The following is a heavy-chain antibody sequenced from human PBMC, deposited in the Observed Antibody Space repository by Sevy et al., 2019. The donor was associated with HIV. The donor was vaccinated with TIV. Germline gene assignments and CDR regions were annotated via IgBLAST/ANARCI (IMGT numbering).Heavy chain of an antibody. D-gene: IGHD1-1*01. Sequence: GGSLRLSCAASGFTFSSYEMNWVRQAPGKGLEWVSYISSSGSSIYYADSVKGRFTISRDNAKNSQYLQMNSLRAEDTAVYYCAGGGRHIDVYNGKDAFDIWGQGTMVTVSS. V-gene: IGHV3-48*03. CDR3: AGGGRHIDVYNGKDAFDI. CDR1: GFTFSSYE. CDR2: ISSSGSSI. J-gene: IGHJ3*02.